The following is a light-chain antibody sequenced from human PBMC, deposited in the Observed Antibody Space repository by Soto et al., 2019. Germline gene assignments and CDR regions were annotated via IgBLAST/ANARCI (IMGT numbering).Light chain of an antibody. J-gene: IGLJ1*01. CDR3: ATWDDGVFV. CDR2: GNT. V-gene: IGLV1-44*01. Sequence: QSVLTQPPSASGTAGQRVTISCSGNTSNIGRSTVSWYQQFPGAAPKLLIYGNTQRPLGVPVRFSGSKSDTSASLAIGGLQSEDEADYYCATWDDGVFVFGIGTKLTVL. CDR1: TSNIGRST.